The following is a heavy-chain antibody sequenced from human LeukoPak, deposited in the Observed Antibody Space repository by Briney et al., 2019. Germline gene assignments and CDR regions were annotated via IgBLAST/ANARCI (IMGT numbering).Heavy chain of an antibody. J-gene: IGHJ5*02. CDR1: GYTFTGYY. Sequence: ASVKFSCKASGYTFTGYYMHWVRQAPGQGLAWMGWINPNSGGTNYAQKFQGRVTMTRDTSISTAYMELSRLRSDDTAVYYCARGGGYSGSYYSWFDPWGQGTLVTVSS. CDR2: INPNSGGT. D-gene: IGHD1-26*01. CDR3: ARGGGYSGSYYSWFDP. V-gene: IGHV1-2*02.